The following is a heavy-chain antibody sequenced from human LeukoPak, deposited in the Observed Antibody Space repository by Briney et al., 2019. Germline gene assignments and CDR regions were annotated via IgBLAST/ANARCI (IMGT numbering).Heavy chain of an antibody. J-gene: IGHJ4*02. D-gene: IGHD6-25*01. V-gene: IGHV4-59*01. CDR2: IYYSGST. CDR1: GGSISSYY. CDR3: ARVGGPFDY. Sequence: PSETLSLTCTVSGGSISSYYWSWIRQPPGKGLEWIGYIYYSGSTNYNPSLKSRVTISVDTSKNQFSLKLSSVTAADTAVCYCARVGGPFDYWGQGTLVTVSS.